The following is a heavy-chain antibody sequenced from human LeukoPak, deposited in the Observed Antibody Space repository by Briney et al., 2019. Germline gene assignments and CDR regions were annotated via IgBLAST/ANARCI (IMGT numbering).Heavy chain of an antibody. Sequence: ASVKVSCKASGYTFTSYYTHWVRQAPGQGLEWMGIINPSGGSTSYAQKFQGRVTMTRDTSTSTVYMELSSLRSEDTAVYYCARGVPYCGGDCLVFDPWGQGTLVTVSS. CDR2: INPSGGST. CDR3: ARGVPYCGGDCLVFDP. J-gene: IGHJ5*02. CDR1: GYTFTSYY. V-gene: IGHV1-46*01. D-gene: IGHD2-21*02.